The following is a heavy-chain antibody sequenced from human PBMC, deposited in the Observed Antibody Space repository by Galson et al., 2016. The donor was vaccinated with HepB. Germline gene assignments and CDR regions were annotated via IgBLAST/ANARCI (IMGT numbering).Heavy chain of an antibody. D-gene: IGHD3-10*01. V-gene: IGHV1-18*01. CDR1: GYIFDTSG. J-gene: IGHJ4*02. CDR3: GRDRYFGSGPRFDH. Sequence: SVKVSCRASGYIFDTSGISWVRQAPGQGLDWLGWISGHNGDTKYAQKFQGRVTMTTDSSTGTAYMHLRSLRTDDTAVYYCGRDRYFGSGPRFDHWGQGTVVSASS. CDR2: ISGHNGDT.